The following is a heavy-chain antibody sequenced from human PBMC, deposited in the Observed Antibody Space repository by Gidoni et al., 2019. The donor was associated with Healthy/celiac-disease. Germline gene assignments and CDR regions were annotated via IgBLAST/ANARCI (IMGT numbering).Heavy chain of an antibody. CDR3: ARDSGGGYYYYGMDV. CDR2: ISSSSSYI. Sequence: EVQLVESGGGLVKPGGSLRLSCAASGFTFSSDSMNWVRQAPGKGLEWVSSISSSSSYIYYADSVKGRFTISRDNAKNSLYLQMNSLRAEDTAVYYCARDSGGGYYYYGMDVWGQGTTVTVSS. D-gene: IGHD3-10*01. J-gene: IGHJ6*02. CDR1: GFTFSSDS. V-gene: IGHV3-21*01.